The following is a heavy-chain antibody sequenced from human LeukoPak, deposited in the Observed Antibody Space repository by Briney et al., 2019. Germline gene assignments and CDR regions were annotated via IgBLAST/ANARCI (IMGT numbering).Heavy chain of an antibody. CDR3: ARAPPEYYYDSSGQQVAFDI. Sequence: GSLRLSCAASGFTFSSYEMNWVRQAPGKGLEWVSYISSSGSTIYYADSVKGRFTISRGNAKNSLYLQMNSLRAEDTAVYYCARAPPEYYYDSSGQQVAFDIWGQGTMVTVSS. V-gene: IGHV3-48*03. CDR1: GFTFSSYE. D-gene: IGHD3-22*01. J-gene: IGHJ3*02. CDR2: ISSSGSTI.